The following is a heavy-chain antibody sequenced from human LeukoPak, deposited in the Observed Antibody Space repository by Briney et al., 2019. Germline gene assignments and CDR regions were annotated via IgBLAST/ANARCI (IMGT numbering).Heavy chain of an antibody. Sequence: SETLSLTCTVSGGSISSSSYYWGWTRQPPGKGLEWIGSIYYSGSTYYNPSLKSRVTISVDTSKNQFSLKLSSVTAADTAVYYCASQWYYFDYWGQGTLVTVSS. V-gene: IGHV4-39*01. J-gene: IGHJ4*02. CDR2: IYYSGST. D-gene: IGHD2-15*01. CDR3: ASQWYYFDY. CDR1: GGSISSSSYY.